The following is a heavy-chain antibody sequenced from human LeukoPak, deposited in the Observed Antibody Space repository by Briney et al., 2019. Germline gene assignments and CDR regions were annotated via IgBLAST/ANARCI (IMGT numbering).Heavy chain of an antibody. CDR1: GESFSGYD. D-gene: IGHD5-12*01. V-gene: IGHV4-34*01. CDR2: INHSGST. Sequence: SETLSLTCAVYGESFSGYDWTWIRQPPGKGLEWIGEINHSGSTNYNPSLKSQVTISADTSKNQFSLNMRSMTAADTAVYYCARGQGTVAIDYWGQGILVTVSS. J-gene: IGHJ4*02. CDR3: ARGQGTVAIDY.